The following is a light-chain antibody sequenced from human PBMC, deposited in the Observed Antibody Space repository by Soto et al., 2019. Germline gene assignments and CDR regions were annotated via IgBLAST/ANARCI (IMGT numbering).Light chain of an antibody. V-gene: IGKV3-11*01. CDR3: QQRSSWPLT. Sequence: EIVLTQSPATLSLSPGERATLSCRASQSVSSYLAWYQQKPGQAPRLLIYDASNRATGIPARCSGSGSGTDFTLTISSLEPEEFAAEDWQQRSSWPLTFGGGTTVESK. J-gene: IGKJ4*01. CDR1: QSVSSY. CDR2: DAS.